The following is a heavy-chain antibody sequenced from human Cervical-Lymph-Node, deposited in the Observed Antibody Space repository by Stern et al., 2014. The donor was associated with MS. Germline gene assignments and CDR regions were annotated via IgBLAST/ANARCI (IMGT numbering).Heavy chain of an antibody. CDR1: GYTFIRYA. J-gene: IGHJ4*02. CDR3: ARDDHRDSSGHYAPFDY. Sequence: QVQLVQSGAEVKKPGASVKVSCKASGYTFIRYAMQRVRQAPGQRLARMGRINGADGKTNYSHKFQGRVTITRDTSANTVYMELSRLRSEDTAVYYCARDDHRDSSGHYAPFDYWGQGTRVTVSS. D-gene: IGHD3-22*01. V-gene: IGHV1-3*01. CDR2: INGADGKT.